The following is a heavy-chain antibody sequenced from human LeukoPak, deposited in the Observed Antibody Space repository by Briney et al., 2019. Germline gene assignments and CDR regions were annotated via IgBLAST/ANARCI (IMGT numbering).Heavy chain of an antibody. Sequence: SETLSLTCSVSGDSNISYYWTWIRQPPGKGLEWIGHVYYSGRTNYNPTLESRVTISVDTSKNQFSLNLTSVTAADTAVYYCARQYSCSSYFDYWGQGTLVTVSS. CDR3: ARQYSCSSYFDY. J-gene: IGHJ4*02. V-gene: IGHV4-59*08. CDR2: VYYSGRT. D-gene: IGHD6-6*01. CDR1: GDSNISYY.